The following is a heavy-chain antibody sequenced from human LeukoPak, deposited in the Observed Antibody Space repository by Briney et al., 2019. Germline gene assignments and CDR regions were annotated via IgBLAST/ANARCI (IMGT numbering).Heavy chain of an antibody. D-gene: IGHD2-2*01. Sequence: SETLSLTCTVSGDSITSGNFYGTWIRQPAGRGLEWIGRIYGSGSTNYSPSLRSRVTISIDTSKNQFSLKLNSVTAADTAVYYCARGWGSTSSNYFDPWGQGILVTVSS. J-gene: IGHJ5*02. CDR1: GDSITSGNFY. V-gene: IGHV4-61*02. CDR2: IYGSGST. CDR3: ARGWGSTSSNYFDP.